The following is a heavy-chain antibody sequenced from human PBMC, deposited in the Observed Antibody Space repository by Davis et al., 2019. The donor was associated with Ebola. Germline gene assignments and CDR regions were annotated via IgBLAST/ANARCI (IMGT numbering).Heavy chain of an antibody. V-gene: IGHV3-30*02. CDR2: IRYDGSNK. Sequence: GESLKISCAASGFTFSSYGMHWVRQAPGKGLEWVAFIRYDGSNKYYADSVKGRFTISRDNSKNTLYLQMNSLRAEDTAVYYCARDKGQWLDHWGQGTLVTVSS. J-gene: IGHJ4*02. CDR3: ARDKGQWLDH. CDR1: GFTFSSYG. D-gene: IGHD6-19*01.